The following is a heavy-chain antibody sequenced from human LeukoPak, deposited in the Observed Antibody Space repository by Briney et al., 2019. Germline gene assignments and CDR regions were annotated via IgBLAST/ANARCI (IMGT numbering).Heavy chain of an antibody. V-gene: IGHV1-18*01. D-gene: IGHD5-18*01. J-gene: IGHJ4*02. Sequence: GASVKVSCKTSGYTFTSYGVSWVRQAPGQRLEWMGWISTYNYKTNYAQKFRGRVTLTKDTSTSTVYMELRSLRSDDTAIYYCARQVDTTMALPDYWGQGTLVTVSS. CDR1: GYTFTSYG. CDR3: ARQVDTTMALPDY. CDR2: ISTYNYKT.